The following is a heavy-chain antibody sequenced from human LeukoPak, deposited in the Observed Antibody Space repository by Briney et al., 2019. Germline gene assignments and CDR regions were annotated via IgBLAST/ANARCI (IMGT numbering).Heavy chain of an antibody. CDR1: GFTFSSYG. V-gene: IGHV3-30*02. J-gene: IGHJ4*02. CDR3: AKDGTDIVVVPPAD. D-gene: IGHD2-2*01. Sequence: GGSLRLSCAASGFTFSSYGMHWVRQAPGKGLEWVAFIRYDGSNKYYADSVKGRFTISRDNSKNTLYLQMNSLRAEDTAVYYCAKDGTDIVVVPPADWGQGTLVTVSS. CDR2: IRYDGSNK.